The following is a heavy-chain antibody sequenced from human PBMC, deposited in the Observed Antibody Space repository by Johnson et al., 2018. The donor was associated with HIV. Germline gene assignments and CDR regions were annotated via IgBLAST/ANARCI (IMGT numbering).Heavy chain of an antibody. J-gene: IGHJ3*02. Sequence: QVQLVETGGGVVQPGRSLRLSCAASGFTFSSYPMHWVRQAPGKGLEWVAVMSFDGSNRYYADSVKGRFTISRDNSKTTLYLQMNSLRAEDTAVYYCARSMRAAAGTLDAFDIWGQGTMVTVSS. V-gene: IGHV3-30*04. CDR3: ARSMRAAAGTLDAFDI. CDR1: GFTFSSYP. D-gene: IGHD6-13*01. CDR2: MSFDGSNR.